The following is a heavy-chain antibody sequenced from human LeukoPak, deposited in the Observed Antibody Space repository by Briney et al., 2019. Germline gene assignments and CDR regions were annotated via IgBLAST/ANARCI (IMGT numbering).Heavy chain of an antibody. Sequence: GGSLRLSCAASKFTFSSYWMHWVRQAPGKGLVWVSRINPDGGTTNYADSVKGRFTISRDNAKNTLYLQMNSLRAEDTAVYYCARGESSDYWGQGTLVTVSS. J-gene: IGHJ4*02. CDR2: INPDGGTT. V-gene: IGHV3-74*01. CDR1: KFTFSSYW. D-gene: IGHD3-10*01. CDR3: ARGESSDY.